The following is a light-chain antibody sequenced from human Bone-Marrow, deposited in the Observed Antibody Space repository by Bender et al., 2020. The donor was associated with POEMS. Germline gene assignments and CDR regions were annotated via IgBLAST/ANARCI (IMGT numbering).Light chain of an antibody. CDR1: SSDVGGFDY. J-gene: IGLJ3*02. CDR2: DVS. CDR3: CSYANSRTWV. Sequence: QSALTQSRSVSGSPGQAVTISCTGASSDVGGFDYVSWYQHHPGKAPKLLIYDVSQRPSGVPDRFSGSKSGNTASLTISGLQAEDEADYYCCSYANSRTWVFGGGTKLTVL. V-gene: IGLV2-11*01.